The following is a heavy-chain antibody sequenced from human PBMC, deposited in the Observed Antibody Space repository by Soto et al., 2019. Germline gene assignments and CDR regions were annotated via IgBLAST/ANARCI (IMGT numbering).Heavy chain of an antibody. V-gene: IGHV1-18*01. D-gene: IGHD6-19*01. J-gene: IGHJ5*02. CDR3: TRGIAVANNWFDP. CDR2: ISDYNGNT. Sequence: ASVKVSCKASGYTFSSYGVSWVRQAPGQGLEWMGWISDYNGNTNYAQKLQGRVTMTTDTSTSTAYMELRSLTSDDTAVYYCTRGIAVANNWFDPWGQGTLVTVSS. CDR1: GYTFSSYG.